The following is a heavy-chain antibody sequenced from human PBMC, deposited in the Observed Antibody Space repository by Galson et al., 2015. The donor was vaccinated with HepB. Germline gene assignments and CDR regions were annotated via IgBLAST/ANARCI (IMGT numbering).Heavy chain of an antibody. CDR2: VYSSGST. V-gene: IGHV4-59*08. CDR1: GGSFTNYY. J-gene: IGHJ4*02. Sequence: ETLSLTCTVSGGSFTNYYWNWIRQPPGKGLEWIGYVYSSGSTSYNPSLKSRLTISLDTSKSQFSLRLTSVTAADTAFYYCARASPSRTKFDSWDQGTLVTVSS. CDR3: ARASPSRTKFDS.